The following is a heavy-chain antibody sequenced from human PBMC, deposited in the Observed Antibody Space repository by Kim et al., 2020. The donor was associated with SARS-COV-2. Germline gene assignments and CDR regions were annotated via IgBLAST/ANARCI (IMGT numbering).Heavy chain of an antibody. CDR3: ARGGVVLRFLEWFHPNYY. CDR1: GGYFSGYY. V-gene: IGHV4-34*01. D-gene: IGHD3-3*01. J-gene: IGHJ6*01. CDR2: INHSGST. Sequence: SETLSLTCAVYGGYFSGYYWSWIRQPPGKGLEWIGEINHSGSTNYNPSLKSRVTISVDTSKNQFSLKLSSVTAADTAVYYCARGGVVLRFLEWFHPNYY.